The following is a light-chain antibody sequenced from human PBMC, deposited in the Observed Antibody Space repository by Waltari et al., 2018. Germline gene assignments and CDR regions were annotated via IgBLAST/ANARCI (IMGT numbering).Light chain of an antibody. J-gene: IGLJ3*02. CDR1: SSDVGGYND. CDR2: DVS. Sequence: QSALTQPAPVSGSPGQSITISCTGTSSDVGGYNDVSWYQQHPGKAPKLMIFDVSKRPSGVSYRFSGSKSGNTASLTISGLQAEDEADYYCSSYTSSSTWVFGGGTKLTVL. CDR3: SSYTSSSTWV. V-gene: IGLV2-14*03.